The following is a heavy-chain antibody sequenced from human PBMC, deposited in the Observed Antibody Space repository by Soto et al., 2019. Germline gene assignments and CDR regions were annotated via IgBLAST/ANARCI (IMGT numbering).Heavy chain of an antibody. J-gene: IGHJ6*02. CDR1: GGAISSYY. V-gene: IGHV4-59*01. D-gene: IGHD2-8*01. CDR2: IYYSGST. Sequence: SLTCTVSGGAISSYYWSWIRQPPGKGLEWIGYIYYSGSTNYNPSLKSRVTISVDTSKNQFSLKLSSVTAADTAVYYCARGYCTNGVCYDWYYGMDVWGQGTTVTVSS. CDR3: ARGYCTNGVCYDWYYGMDV.